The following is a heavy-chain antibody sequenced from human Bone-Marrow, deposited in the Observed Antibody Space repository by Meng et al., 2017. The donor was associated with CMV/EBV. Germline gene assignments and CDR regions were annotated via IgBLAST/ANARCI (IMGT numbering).Heavy chain of an antibody. Sequence: WAVFGGSISGSDWWTWVRQPPGKGLEWIGEISHSGSTNYTPSLKSRVTISVDKSKNQFSLKVSSVTAADTAVYYCARNHGKSDFDYWGQGTLVTVSS. J-gene: IGHJ4*02. CDR3: ARNHGKSDFDY. CDR1: GGSISGSDW. V-gene: IGHV4-4*02. D-gene: IGHD1-14*01. CDR2: ISHSGST.